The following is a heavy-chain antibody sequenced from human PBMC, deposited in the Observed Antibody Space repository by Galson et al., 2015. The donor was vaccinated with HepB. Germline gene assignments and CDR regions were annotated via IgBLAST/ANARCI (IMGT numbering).Heavy chain of an antibody. D-gene: IGHD1-1*01. CDR1: GDSFKTSS. CDR2: IIPLFGAA. V-gene: IGHV1-69*13. Sequence: SVKVSCKASGDSFKTSSLNWVRQAPGQGLEWMGGIIPLFGAASHAQKFQDRVIITADESTATTYMELTHLTSDDTAVYSCARAMGTTPDLFYLGVWGNGATLIVSS. CDR3: ARAMGTTPDLFYLGV. J-gene: IGHJ6*03.